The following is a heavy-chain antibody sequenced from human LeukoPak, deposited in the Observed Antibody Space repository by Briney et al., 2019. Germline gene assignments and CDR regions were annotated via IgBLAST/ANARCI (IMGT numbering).Heavy chain of an antibody. J-gene: IGHJ4*02. Sequence: ASLNVSCKASGYTFTGYYMHWVRQAPGQGLEWMGWINPNSGGTNYAQKSQGRVTMTRDTSISTAYMELSRLRSDDAAVYYCARVRRYCRSTSCYVCWGQGTLVTVAS. V-gene: IGHV1-2*02. CDR2: INPNSGGT. CDR1: GYTFTGYY. CDR3: ARVRRYCRSTSCYVC. D-gene: IGHD2-2*01.